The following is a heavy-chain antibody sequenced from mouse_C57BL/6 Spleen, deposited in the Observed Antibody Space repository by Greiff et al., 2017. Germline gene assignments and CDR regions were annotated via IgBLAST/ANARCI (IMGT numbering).Heavy chain of an antibody. CDR2: IDPENGDT. V-gene: IGHV14-4*01. CDR3: TTYYSNYLDY. CDR1: GFNIKDDY. J-gene: IGHJ2*01. Sequence: VHVKQSGAELVRPGASVKLSCTASGFNIKDDYMHWVKQRPEQGLEWIGWIDPENGDTEYASKFQGKATITADTSSNTAYLQLSSLTSEDTAVYYCTTYYSNYLDYWGQGTTLTVSS. D-gene: IGHD2-5*01.